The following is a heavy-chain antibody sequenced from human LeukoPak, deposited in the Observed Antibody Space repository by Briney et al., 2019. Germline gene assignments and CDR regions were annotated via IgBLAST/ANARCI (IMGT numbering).Heavy chain of an antibody. V-gene: IGHV4-34*01. CDR3: ARGRSY. CDR1: GGSFSGYY. Sequence: SETLSLTCAVYGGSFSGYYWSWIRQPPGKGLEWIGEINHSGSTNYNPSLKSRVTISVDTSKNQFSLKLSSVTAADTAVYYCARGRSYWGQGTLVTVSS. J-gene: IGHJ4*02. CDR2: INHSGST.